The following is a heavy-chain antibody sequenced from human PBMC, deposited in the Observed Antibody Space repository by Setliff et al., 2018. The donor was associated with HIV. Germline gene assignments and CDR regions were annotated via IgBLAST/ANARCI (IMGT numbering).Heavy chain of an antibody. D-gene: IGHD3-10*01. J-gene: IGHJ6*04. Sequence: LRLSCAASGFTLSSNYMTWVRQAPGKGLEWVSVIYSGGSSTYYADSVKGRFTISRDNSKNTLYLQMNSLRAEDTAVYYCARGLERTNPLFGVISVYFDPWGKGTTVTVSS. V-gene: IGHV3-23*03. CDR1: GFTLSSNY. CDR2: IYSGGSST. CDR3: ARGLERTNPLFGVISVYFDP.